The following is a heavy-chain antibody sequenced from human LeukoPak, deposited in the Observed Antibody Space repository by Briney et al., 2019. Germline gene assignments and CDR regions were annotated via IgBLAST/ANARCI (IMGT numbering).Heavy chain of an antibody. V-gene: IGHV3-53*01. CDR3: ARVISYGDYFFDY. D-gene: IGHD4-17*01. CDR2: IYSGGST. CDR1: GFTVSSNY. J-gene: IGHJ4*02. Sequence: GGSLRLSCAASGFTVSSNYMSWVRQAPGKGLEWVSVIYSGGSTYYADSVKGRFTISRDNSKNTLYLQMNSLRAEDTAVYYCARVISYGDYFFDYWGQGTLVTVSS.